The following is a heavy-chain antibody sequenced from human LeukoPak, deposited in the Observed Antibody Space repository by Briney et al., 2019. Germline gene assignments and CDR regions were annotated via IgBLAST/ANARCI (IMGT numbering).Heavy chain of an antibody. Sequence: GGSLRLSCAASGFTFSDYAMTWVRQAPGKGLEWVSVISGSGGSTYYADSVKGRFTISRDNSKNTLYLRMNSLRAEDTAVYYCAREPFWSGYYSNLHFDYWGQGTLVTVSS. CDR2: ISGSGGST. V-gene: IGHV3-23*01. J-gene: IGHJ4*02. CDR1: GFTFSDYA. D-gene: IGHD3-3*01. CDR3: AREPFWSGYYSNLHFDY.